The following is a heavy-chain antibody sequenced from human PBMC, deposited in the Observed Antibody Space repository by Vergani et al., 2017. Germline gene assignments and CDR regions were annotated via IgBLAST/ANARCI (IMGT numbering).Heavy chain of an antibody. CDR2: ISGSGGST. J-gene: IGHJ6*02. CDR3: AKDPRYSSSWYDYYDGMDV. V-gene: IGHV3-23*01. D-gene: IGHD6-13*01. CDR1: GFTFSSYA. Sequence: EVQLLESGGGLVQPGGSLRLSCAASGFTFSSYAMSWVRQAPGTGLEGVTAISGSGGSTYYADSVKGRFTISRDNSKNTLYLQMNSLRSEDTAVYYCAKDPRYSSSWYDYYDGMDVWGQGTTVTVSS.